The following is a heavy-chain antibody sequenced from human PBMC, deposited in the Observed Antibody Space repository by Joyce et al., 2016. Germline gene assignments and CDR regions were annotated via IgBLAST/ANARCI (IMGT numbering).Heavy chain of an antibody. CDR1: GGSFRDYY. CDR2: INDRGTT. CDR3: HAAVGNWGRDY. Sequence: QVQLQQWGAGLLKPSETLSLTCAVYGGSFRDYYWSWIRQSPGKGLQWIGEINDRGTTNYNPSLKSRLTRSLDTSKNRFSLNLNSVTAADTAVYDCHAAVGNWGRDYWGQGTLVTVSS. V-gene: IGHV4-34*02. J-gene: IGHJ4*02. D-gene: IGHD3-16*01.